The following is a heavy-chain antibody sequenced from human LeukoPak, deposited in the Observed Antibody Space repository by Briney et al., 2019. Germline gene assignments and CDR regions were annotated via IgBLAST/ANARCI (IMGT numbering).Heavy chain of an antibody. Sequence: ASETLSLTCNVSGGSISPYFWSWIRQPPGKGLEWIGFISSSGSTNYNSSLQSRVTISVDTSINQFSLMLISVTAADQAVYYCARAPFMILPYYFDYWGQGTLVTVSS. CDR2: ISSSGST. CDR1: GGSISPYF. CDR3: ARAPFMILPYYFDY. J-gene: IGHJ4*02. D-gene: IGHD3-16*01. V-gene: IGHV4-59*01.